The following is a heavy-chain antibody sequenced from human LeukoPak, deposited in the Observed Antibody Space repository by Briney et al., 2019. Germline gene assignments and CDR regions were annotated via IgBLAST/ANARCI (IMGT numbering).Heavy chain of an antibody. Sequence: AASVKVSRKASGYTFTSYYMHLVRLAPGPGLEWMGIINLSGGSTSYAQKLHGRVTMTRDTSTSTVCIELSRLRSEDTAVYYCARDEVGAPHVPPGGGGDYWGQGTLVTVSS. V-gene: IGHV1-46*01. CDR3: ARDEVGAPHVPPGGGGDY. J-gene: IGHJ4*02. CDR2: INLSGGST. D-gene: IGHD1-26*01. CDR1: GYTFTSYY.